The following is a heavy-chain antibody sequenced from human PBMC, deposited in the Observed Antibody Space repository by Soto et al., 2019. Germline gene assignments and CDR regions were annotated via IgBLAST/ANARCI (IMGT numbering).Heavy chain of an antibody. V-gene: IGHV4-30-4*01. CDR1: GGSISSGDYY. D-gene: IGHD6-6*01. J-gene: IGHJ6*02. CDR3: ARASSSSSFWYYYYGMDV. Sequence: QVQLQESGPGLVKPSQTLSLTCTVSGGSISSGDYYWSWIRQPPGKGLEWIGYIYYSGSTSYNPSLKSRVTISVDTSKNQCSLKLSSVTAADTAVYYCARASSSSSFWYYYYGMDVWGQGTTVTVSS. CDR2: IYYSGST.